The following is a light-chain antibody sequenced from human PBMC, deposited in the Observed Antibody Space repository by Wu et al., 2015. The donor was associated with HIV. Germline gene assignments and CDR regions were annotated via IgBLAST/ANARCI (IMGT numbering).Light chain of an antibody. Sequence: EIVLTQSPATLSLSPGERATLACRASQSVSRSLAWYQQKPGQAPRLLIYDASNRAAGIPARFSGSGSGTDFTLTISSLEPEDFAVYYCQQRSTRPLTFGGGTKVEI. CDR3: QQRSTRPLT. CDR2: DAS. J-gene: IGKJ4*01. V-gene: IGKV3-11*01. CDR1: QSVSRS.